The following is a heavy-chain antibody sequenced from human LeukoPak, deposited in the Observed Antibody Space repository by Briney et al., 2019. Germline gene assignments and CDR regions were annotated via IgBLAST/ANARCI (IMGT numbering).Heavy chain of an antibody. CDR2: INPSGGST. Sequence: ASVKVSCKASGYTFTSYYMHWVRQAPGQGLEWMGIINPSGGSTSYAQKFQGRVTMTRDTSTSTVYMALSSLRSEDTAVYYCASETGDTAMAYRPPHYMDVWGKGTTVTVSS. CDR3: ASETGDTAMAYRPPHYMDV. D-gene: IGHD5-18*01. CDR1: GYTFTSYY. V-gene: IGHV1-46*01. J-gene: IGHJ6*03.